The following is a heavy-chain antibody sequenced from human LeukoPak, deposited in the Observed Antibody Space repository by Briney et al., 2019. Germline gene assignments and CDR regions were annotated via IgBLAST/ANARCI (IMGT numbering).Heavy chain of an antibody. Sequence: KPSQTLSLTCTVSGGSISSGPYYWLWIRQHPGKGLEWIGYITYSGNTYYYPALNSRVTVSLDTSKTQFSLKLSSVTAADTAVYYCARIAYDALDSYYYGMDVWGQGTTVTVSS. CDR2: ITYSGNT. CDR1: GGSISSGPYY. D-gene: IGHD3-3*01. CDR3: ARIAYDALDSYYYGMDV. V-gene: IGHV4-31*03. J-gene: IGHJ6*02.